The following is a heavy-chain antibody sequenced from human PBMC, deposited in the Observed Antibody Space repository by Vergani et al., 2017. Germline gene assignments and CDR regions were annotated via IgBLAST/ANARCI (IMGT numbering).Heavy chain of an antibody. CDR1: GYSFTSYW. CDR2: IDPSDSYT. Sequence: EVQLVQSGAEVKTPGESLRISCKGSGYSFTSYWIRWVRQMPGKGLEWMGRIDPSDSYTNYSPSFQGHVTISADKSISTAYLQWSSLKASDTAMYYCARQVAVAGKWWGPYYYYGMDVWGQGTTVTVSS. CDR3: ARQVAVAGKWWGPYYYYGMDV. V-gene: IGHV5-10-1*01. D-gene: IGHD6-19*01. J-gene: IGHJ6*02.